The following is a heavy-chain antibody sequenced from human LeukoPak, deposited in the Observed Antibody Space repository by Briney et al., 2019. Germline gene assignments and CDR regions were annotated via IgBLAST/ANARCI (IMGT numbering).Heavy chain of an antibody. CDR3: ARPYGAIDY. CDR1: GFTFSIYA. J-gene: IGHJ4*02. V-gene: IGHV3-23*01. CDR2: ISGSGTNT. Sequence: GGSLRLSCAASGFTFSIYAMSWARQAPGEGLEWVSAISGSGTNTYYADSVKGRFTISRDNSKNTLYLQMNSLRAEDTAVYYCARPYGAIDYWGQGTLVTVSS. D-gene: IGHD3-10*01.